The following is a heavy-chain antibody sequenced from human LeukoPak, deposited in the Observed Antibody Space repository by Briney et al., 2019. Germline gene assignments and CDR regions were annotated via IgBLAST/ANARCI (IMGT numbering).Heavy chain of an antibody. Sequence: PSETLSLTCGVSGGSFSSHYWTWIRQPPGKGLEWIGEINPRGSTNFNPSLESRVTVSADTSRNQLSLSLTSGTAADSAVYFCARGLRQGSAWSWGPKEKSYQYMDVWGTGTTVIVSS. D-gene: IGHD6-19*01. CDR1: GGSFSSHY. CDR2: INPRGST. CDR3: ARGLRQGSAWSWGPKEKSYQYMDV. V-gene: IGHV4-34*01. J-gene: IGHJ6*04.